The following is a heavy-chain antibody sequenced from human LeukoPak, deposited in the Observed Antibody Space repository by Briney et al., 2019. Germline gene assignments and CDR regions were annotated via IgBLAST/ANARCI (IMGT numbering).Heavy chain of an antibody. V-gene: IGHV4-34*01. CDR2: TTHSGST. J-gene: IGHJ3*02. D-gene: IGHD5-18*01. Sequence: SETLSLTCAVYGESFSGYYWSWIRQPPGKGLEWIGETTHSGSTNYSPSLKSRVTISVDTSKNQFSLKLSSVTAADTAVYYCARSEYSYGADAFDIWGQGTMVTVSS. CDR1: GESFSGYY. CDR3: ARSEYSYGADAFDI.